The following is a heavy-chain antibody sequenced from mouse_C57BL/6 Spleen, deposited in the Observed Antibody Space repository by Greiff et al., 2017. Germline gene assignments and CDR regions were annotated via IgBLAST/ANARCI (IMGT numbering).Heavy chain of an antibody. Sequence: DVKLVESGGDLVKPGGSLKLSCAASGFTFSSYGMSWVRQTPDKRLEWVATISSGGSYTYYPDSVKGRFTISRDNAKNTLYLQMSSLKSEDTAMYYCARLTTRYFDVWGTGTTVTVSS. J-gene: IGHJ1*03. V-gene: IGHV5-6*02. CDR3: ARLTTRYFDV. CDR2: ISSGGSYT. CDR1: GFTFSSYG.